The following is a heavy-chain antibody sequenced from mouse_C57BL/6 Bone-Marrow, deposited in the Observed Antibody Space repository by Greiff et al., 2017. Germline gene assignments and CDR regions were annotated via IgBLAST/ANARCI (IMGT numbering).Heavy chain of an antibody. D-gene: IGHD2-4*01. Sequence: EVKLMESGGGLVQPGGSMELSCVASGFTFSNYWMNWVRQSPEKGLEWVAQIRLKSDNYATHYAESVKGRFTISRDDSKSSVYLQMNNLRAEDTGIYYCTGPYDYGAYWGQGTLVTVSA. CDR2: IRLKSDNYAT. CDR3: TGPYDYGAY. J-gene: IGHJ3*01. CDR1: GFTFSNYW. V-gene: IGHV6-3*01.